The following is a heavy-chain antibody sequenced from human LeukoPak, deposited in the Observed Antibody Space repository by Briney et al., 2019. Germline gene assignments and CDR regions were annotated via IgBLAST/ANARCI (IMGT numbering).Heavy chain of an antibody. J-gene: IGHJ5*02. Sequence: ASVKVSCKASGCTFTGYYMHWVRQAPGQGLEWMGWINPNSGGTNYAQKFQGRVTMTRDTSISTAYMELSRLRSDDTAVYYCARDGSLLWFGELSSNWFDPWGQGTLVTVSS. V-gene: IGHV1-2*02. D-gene: IGHD3-10*01. CDR1: GCTFTGYY. CDR3: ARDGSLLWFGELSSNWFDP. CDR2: INPNSGGT.